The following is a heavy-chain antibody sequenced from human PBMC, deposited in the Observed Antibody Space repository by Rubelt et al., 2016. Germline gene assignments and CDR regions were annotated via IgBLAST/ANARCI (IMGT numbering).Heavy chain of an antibody. V-gene: IGHV3-53*01. CDR3: AKNRGSGWSSLDY. J-gene: IGHJ4*02. CDR2: MYSGGST. Sequence: RQARGKGLEWGSIMYSGGSTYYADSVKGRFTLSRDNAKNTLYLQMNTLRPEDTAVYYCAKNRGSGWSSLDYWGLGTLVTVSS. D-gene: IGHD6-19*01.